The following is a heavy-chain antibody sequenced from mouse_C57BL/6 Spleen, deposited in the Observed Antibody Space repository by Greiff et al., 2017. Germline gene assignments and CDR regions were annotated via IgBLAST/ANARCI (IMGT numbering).Heavy chain of an antibody. CDR3: TRDLSYGRGY. Sequence: EVKLMESGEGLVKPGGSLKLSCAASGFTFSSYAMSWVRQTPEKRLEWVAYISSGGDYIYYADTVKGRFTISRDNARNTLYLQMSSLKSEDTAMYYCTRDLSYGRGYWGQGTTLTVSS. CDR2: ISSGGDYI. CDR1: GFTFSSYA. V-gene: IGHV5-9-1*02. D-gene: IGHD1-1*01. J-gene: IGHJ2*01.